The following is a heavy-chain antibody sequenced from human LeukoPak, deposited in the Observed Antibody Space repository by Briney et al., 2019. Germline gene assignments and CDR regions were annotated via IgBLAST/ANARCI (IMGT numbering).Heavy chain of an antibody. CDR2: ISYSGST. CDR1: GASIRTFY. V-gene: IGHV4-59*01. D-gene: IGHD1-1*01. J-gene: IGHJ5*02. Sequence: PSETLSLTCSVSGASIRTFYWNWSRQPPGKGLEWIAYISYSGSTTYNPSLKSRVTISLDTSKNQFSLNLNSLTAADTAMYYCGRGIGKIRGTRFDPGVRGALVTVSS. CDR3: GRGIGKIRGTRFDP.